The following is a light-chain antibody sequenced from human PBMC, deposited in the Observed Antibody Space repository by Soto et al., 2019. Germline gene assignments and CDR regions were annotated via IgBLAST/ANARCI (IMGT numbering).Light chain of an antibody. CDR3: QQYNNWPLT. J-gene: IGKJ5*01. CDR1: QSVSSN. CDR2: GAS. V-gene: IGKV3D-15*01. Sequence: ILMTQSPAPLSVSLGERAPIPCRASQSVSSNLAWYQQKPGQAPRLLISGASTRATGVPARFSGSGSGTEFTLTITSLQSEDFAVYCCQQYNNWPLTFGPGTRVEIK.